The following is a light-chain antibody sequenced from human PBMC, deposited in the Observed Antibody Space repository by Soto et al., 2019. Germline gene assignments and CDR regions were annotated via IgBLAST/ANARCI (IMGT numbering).Light chain of an antibody. CDR2: EVS. V-gene: IGLV2-8*01. Sequence: QSSLTQPPSASGSPGQSVTISCTGTRSDIGGYTYVSWYQHHPGKAPKLMIYEVSKRPSGVPDRFSGSKSGNTASLTVSGLQAEDEADYYCTSYAGSNSYVFGTGTKVTVL. CDR3: TSYAGSNSYV. J-gene: IGLJ1*01. CDR1: RSDIGGYTY.